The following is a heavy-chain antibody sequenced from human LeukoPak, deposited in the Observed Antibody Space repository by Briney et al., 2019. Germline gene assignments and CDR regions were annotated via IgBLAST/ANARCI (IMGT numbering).Heavy chain of an antibody. D-gene: IGHD3-10*01. CDR3: ARGDNYYGSGSYWYYGMDV. CDR1: GFTFSSYS. J-gene: IGHJ6*02. V-gene: IGHV3-21*01. CDR2: ISSSSSYI. Sequence: GGSLRLSCAASGFTFSSYSMNWVRQAPGKGLEWVSSISSSSSYIYYADSVKGRFTISRDNAKNSLYLRMNSLRAEDTAVYYCARGDNYYGSGSYWYYGMDVWGQGTTVTVSS.